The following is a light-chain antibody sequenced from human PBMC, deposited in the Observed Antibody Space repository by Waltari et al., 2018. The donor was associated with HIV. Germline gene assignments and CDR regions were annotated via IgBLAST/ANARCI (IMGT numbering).Light chain of an antibody. J-gene: IGLJ3*02. CDR2: DVK. V-gene: IGLV8-61*01. CDR1: SDSVSTGHF. CDR3: LLFVSASWV. Sequence: QTVVTQEPSFSVSPGGTVTVTCALTSDSVSTGHFPSWYRQAPGQPPRTLIYDVKSRSSGVPDRFSGSITGGKAVLTITGAQADDECVYYCLLFVSASWVFGGGTKVTV.